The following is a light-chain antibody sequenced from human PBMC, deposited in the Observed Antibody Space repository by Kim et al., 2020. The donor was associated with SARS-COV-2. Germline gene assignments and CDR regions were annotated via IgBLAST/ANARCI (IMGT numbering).Light chain of an antibody. V-gene: IGLV3-21*04. CDR2: YDS. CDR3: QVWDSSSDHVV. CDR1: NIGSKS. Sequence: SYELTQPPSVSVAPGKTARITRGGNNIGSKSVHWYQQKPGQAALLVIYYDSDRPSGIPERFSGSNSGNTATLTISRVEAGDEADYYCQVWDSSSDHVVFGGGTQLAVL. J-gene: IGLJ2*01.